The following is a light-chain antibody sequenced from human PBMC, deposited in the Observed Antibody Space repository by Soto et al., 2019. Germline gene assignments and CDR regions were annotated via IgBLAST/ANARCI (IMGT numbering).Light chain of an antibody. CDR2: GAS. CDR3: QQYGSSPQT. V-gene: IGKV3-20*01. CDR1: QSVSSSY. J-gene: IGKJ1*01. Sequence: EIVLTQSPRTLSLSPGERAAPSCRPSQSVSSSYLAWYQQKPGQAPRLLIYGASSRATGIPDRFSGSGSGTDFTLTISRLEPEDFAVYYCQQYGSSPQTFGQGTKVDIK.